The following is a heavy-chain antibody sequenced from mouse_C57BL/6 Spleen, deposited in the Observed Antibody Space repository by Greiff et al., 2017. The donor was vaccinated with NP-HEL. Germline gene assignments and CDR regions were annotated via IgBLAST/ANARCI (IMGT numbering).Heavy chain of an antibody. CDR2: IRSKSNNYAT. Sequence: EVKLVESGGGLVQPKGSLKLSCAASGFSFNTYAMNWVRQAPGKGLEWVARIRSKSNNYATYYADSVKDRFTISRDDSESMLYLQMNNLKTEDTAMYYCVRQGYSNDYYAMDYWGQGTSVTVSS. V-gene: IGHV10-1*01. CDR1: GFSFNTYA. CDR3: VRQGYSNDYYAMDY. D-gene: IGHD2-5*01. J-gene: IGHJ4*01.